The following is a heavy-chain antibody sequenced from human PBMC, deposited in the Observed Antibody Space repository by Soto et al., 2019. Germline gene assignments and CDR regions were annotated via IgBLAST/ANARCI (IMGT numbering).Heavy chain of an antibody. CDR1: GFTFSRYG. CDR2: IWYDGSNK. V-gene: IGHV3-33*01. D-gene: IGHD4-4*01. CDR3: AGDARQYWLDP. Sequence: QVQLVESGGGVVQPGRSLRLSCAASGFTFSRYGMHWVRQAPGKGLEWVAVIWYDGSNKYYADSVKGRFTISRDNSKNTLYLQMNTLRSEDTAVYYCAGDARQYWLDPWGHGTLVTVAS. J-gene: IGHJ5*02.